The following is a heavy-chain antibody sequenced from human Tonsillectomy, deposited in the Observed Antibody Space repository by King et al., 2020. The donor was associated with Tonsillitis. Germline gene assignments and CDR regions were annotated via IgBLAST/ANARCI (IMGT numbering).Heavy chain of an antibody. CDR1: GGSISSYY. CDR3: AREGVVNFRWFDP. D-gene: IGHD3-3*01. CDR2: IHHSGST. V-gene: IGHV4-59*01. J-gene: IGHJ5*02. Sequence: VPLQESGPGLVKPSETLSLTCYVAGGSISSYYWNWLRQPPGKGLEWIGYIHHSGSTNYNPSLKSRVTISVDTSKNHFSLKLSSVTAADTAVYYCAREGVVNFRWFDPWGQGTLVTVSS.